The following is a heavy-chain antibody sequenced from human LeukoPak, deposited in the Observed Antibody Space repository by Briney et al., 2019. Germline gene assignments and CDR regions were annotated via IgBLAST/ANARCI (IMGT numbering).Heavy chain of an antibody. D-gene: IGHD3-10*01. CDR1: GGSFSGYY. CDR2: INHSGST. V-gene: IGHV4-34*01. CDR3: ARGLTRMVRGAPFDY. J-gene: IGHJ4*02. Sequence: TSETLSLTCAVYGGSFSGYYWSWIRQPPGKGLEWIGEINHSGSTNYNPSLKSRVTISVDTSKNQFSLKLSSVTAADTAVYYCARGLTRMVRGAPFDYWGQGTLVTVSS.